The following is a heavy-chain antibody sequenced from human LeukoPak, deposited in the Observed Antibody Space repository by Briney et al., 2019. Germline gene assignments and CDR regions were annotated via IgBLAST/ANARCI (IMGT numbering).Heavy chain of an antibody. V-gene: IGHV3-23*01. CDR2: ISASGGST. D-gene: IGHD3-10*01. Sequence: GGSLRLSCAASGFTLSSYAMSWVRQAPGKGLEWVSSISASGGSTNYADSVKGRFTISRDNSKNTVYLQMNSLRAEDTAVYYCAKVMKGSERLTMVRGVIIKTAGLYYMDVWGKGPRSPSP. CDR1: GFTLSSYA. CDR3: AKVMKGSERLTMVRGVIIKTAGLYYMDV. J-gene: IGHJ6*03.